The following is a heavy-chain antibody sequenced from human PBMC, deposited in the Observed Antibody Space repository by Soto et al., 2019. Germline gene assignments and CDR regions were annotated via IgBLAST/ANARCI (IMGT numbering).Heavy chain of an antibody. CDR2: ISAYNGNT. D-gene: IGHD2-2*01. J-gene: IGHJ6*02. CDR1: GYTFASYG. Sequence: QVQLVQSGAEVKKPGASVKVSCKASGYTFASYGISWVRQAPGQGLEWMGWISAYNGNTNYAQKFQGRVTMTTDTFTXXAXMVXRSLRSDDTAVYYCAREGTCSITSGPTYFSFGMDVWGQGTTVTVSS. CDR3: AREGTCSITSGPTYFSFGMDV. V-gene: IGHV1-18*01.